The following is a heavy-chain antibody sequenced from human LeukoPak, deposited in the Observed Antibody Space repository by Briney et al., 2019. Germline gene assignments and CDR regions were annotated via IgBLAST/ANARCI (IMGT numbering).Heavy chain of an antibody. Sequence: PGRSLRLSCAASGFTFSTFGMHWVRQAPGKGLEWVAVVSYDGNNKYYADSVKGRFTISRDNSKNTLYLQMNSLRAEDTAVYYCAVSRQWQFHFDYWGQGTLVTVSS. CDR3: AVSRQWQFHFDY. CDR1: GFTFSTFG. J-gene: IGHJ4*02. CDR2: VSYDGNNK. V-gene: IGHV3-30*03. D-gene: IGHD2-8*01.